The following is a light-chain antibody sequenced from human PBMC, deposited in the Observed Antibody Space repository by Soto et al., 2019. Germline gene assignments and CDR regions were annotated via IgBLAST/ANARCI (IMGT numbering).Light chain of an antibody. CDR3: QQYNTRWT. V-gene: IGKV3-15*01. CDR1: QSVGRN. Sequence: EIVITQSPATLSVSPGERATLSCRAKQSVGRNLAWYQQKPGQAPRLLIYGASTRADGIPARFSGSGSGTEFALIVRSRQSEDYAVDYCQQYNTRWTFGPGTKVEIK. CDR2: GAS. J-gene: IGKJ1*01.